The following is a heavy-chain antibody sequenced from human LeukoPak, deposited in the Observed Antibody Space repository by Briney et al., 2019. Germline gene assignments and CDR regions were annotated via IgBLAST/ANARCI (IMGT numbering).Heavy chain of an antibody. J-gene: IGHJ6*04. Sequence: GGSLRLSCAASGFAFSSYAMSWVRQAPGKGLEWVSGISGLGSNTYYADSVKGRFTISRDNSKNTLYLQMNSLRAEDTAVYYCAKGHMVRGSYGMNVWGKGTTVTVSS. V-gene: IGHV3-23*01. CDR1: GFAFSSYA. D-gene: IGHD3-10*01. CDR3: AKGHMVRGSYGMNV. CDR2: ISGLGSNT.